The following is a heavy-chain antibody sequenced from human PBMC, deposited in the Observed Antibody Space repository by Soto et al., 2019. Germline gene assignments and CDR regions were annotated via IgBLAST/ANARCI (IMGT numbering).Heavy chain of an antibody. CDR1: GFTFSSYE. Sequence: TGGSLRLSCAASGFTFSSYEMNWVRQAPGKGLEWVSYISSSGSTIYYADSVKGRFTISRDNAKNSLYLQMNSLRAEDTAVYYCARAPFRSRANFWSGYYRGGHFDYWGQGTLVTVSS. V-gene: IGHV3-48*03. CDR3: ARAPFRSRANFWSGYYRGGHFDY. J-gene: IGHJ4*02. CDR2: ISSSGSTI. D-gene: IGHD3-3*01.